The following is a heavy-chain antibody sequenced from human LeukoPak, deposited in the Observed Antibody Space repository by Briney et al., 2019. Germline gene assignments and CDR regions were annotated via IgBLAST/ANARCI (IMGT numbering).Heavy chain of an antibody. J-gene: IGHJ4*02. CDR1: GYTFTSYG. Sequence: GASVKVSCKASGYTFTSYGISWVRQAPGQGLEWMGWISAYNGNTNYAQKFQGRVTLTKDTATSTVYIELSSLRSDDTAVYYCARMAMDPAMVTNFFDLWGQGTLLIVSA. CDR2: ISAYNGNT. V-gene: IGHV1-18*01. CDR3: ARMAMDPAMVTNFFDL. D-gene: IGHD5-18*01.